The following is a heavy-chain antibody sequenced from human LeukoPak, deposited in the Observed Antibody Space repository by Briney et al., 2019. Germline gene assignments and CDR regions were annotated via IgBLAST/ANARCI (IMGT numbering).Heavy chain of an antibody. Sequence: ASVKASCKASGYTFTSYGISWVRQAPGQGLEWIGWISAYNGNTNYAQKLQGRVTMTTDTSTSTAYMELRSLRSDDTAEYYCARKYCSSTSCYGGNAFDIWGQETMVTVSS. J-gene: IGHJ3*02. CDR3: ARKYCSSTSCYGGNAFDI. CDR2: ISAYNGNT. CDR1: GYTFTSYG. D-gene: IGHD2-2*01. V-gene: IGHV1-18*04.